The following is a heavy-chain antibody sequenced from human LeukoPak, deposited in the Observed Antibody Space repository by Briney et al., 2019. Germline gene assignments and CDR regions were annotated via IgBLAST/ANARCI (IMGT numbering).Heavy chain of an antibody. Sequence: SKTLSLTCTVSGVSISAYSWSWIRQPPGKGLEWIGYVKNDGVTNYHPSLKSRVSISVDTSKSQFSLILSSVTAADTAVYYCARRFTGSRSDSEFDYWGQGTLVTVSS. CDR2: VKNDGVT. CDR3: ARRFTGSRSDSEFDY. J-gene: IGHJ4*02. V-gene: IGHV4-59*08. CDR1: GVSISAYS. D-gene: IGHD3-10*01.